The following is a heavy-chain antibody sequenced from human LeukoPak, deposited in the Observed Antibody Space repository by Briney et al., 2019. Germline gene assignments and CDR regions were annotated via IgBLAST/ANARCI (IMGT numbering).Heavy chain of an antibody. D-gene: IGHD3-10*01. V-gene: IGHV4-61*01. CDR3: ARDRNYYGSGIDY. J-gene: IGHJ4*02. CDR1: GGSISSSSYY. Sequence: SETLSLTCTVSGGSISSSSYYWSWIRQPPGKGLEWIGYIYYSGSTNYNPSLKSRVTISVDTSKNQFSLKLSSVTAADTAVYYCARDRNYYGSGIDYWGQGTLVTVSS. CDR2: IYYSGST.